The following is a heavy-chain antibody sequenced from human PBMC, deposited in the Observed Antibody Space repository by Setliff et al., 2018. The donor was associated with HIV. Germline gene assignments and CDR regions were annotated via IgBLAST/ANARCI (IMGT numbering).Heavy chain of an antibody. Sequence: ASVKVSCKASGYTFNTYPINWVRQAPGQGLELMGWINTATGSPRFAQGFRGRFGFSLDASVTTTYLHINNLEAADSAIYYCARDYNYASGTYNWFDPWGQGTLVTVSS. CDR1: GYTFNTYP. J-gene: IGHJ5*02. V-gene: IGHV7-4-1*02. CDR2: INTATGSP. CDR3: ARDYNYASGTYNWFDP. D-gene: IGHD3-10*01.